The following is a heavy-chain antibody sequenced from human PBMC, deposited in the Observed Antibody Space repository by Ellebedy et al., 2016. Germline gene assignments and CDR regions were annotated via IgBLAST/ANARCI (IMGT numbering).Heavy chain of an antibody. V-gene: IGHV4-34*01. CDR2: INHSGST. CDR1: GGSISSYY. J-gene: IGHJ3*02. Sequence: SETLSLTCTVSGGSISSYYWSWIRQPPGKGLEWIGEINHSGSTNYNPSLKSRVTISVDTSKNQFSLKLSSVTAADTAVYYCARDLGRAFDIWGQGTMVTVSS. CDR3: ARDLGRAFDI.